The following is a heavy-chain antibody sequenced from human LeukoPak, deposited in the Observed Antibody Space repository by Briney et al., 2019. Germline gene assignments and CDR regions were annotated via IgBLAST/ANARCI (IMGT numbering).Heavy chain of an antibody. J-gene: IGHJ3*02. CDR3: ANTVPAAWGAFDI. CDR1: GGSFSGYY. Sequence: ETLSLTCAVYGGSFSGYYWSWIRQHPGKGLEWVSAISGSGGSTYYADSVKGRFTISRDNSKNTLYLQMNSLRAEDTAVYYCANTVPAAWGAFDIWGQGTMVTVSS. V-gene: IGHV3-23*01. CDR2: ISGSGGST. D-gene: IGHD2-2*01.